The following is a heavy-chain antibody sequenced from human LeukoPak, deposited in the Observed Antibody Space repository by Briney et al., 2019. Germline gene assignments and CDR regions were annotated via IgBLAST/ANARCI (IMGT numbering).Heavy chain of an antibody. CDR2: VYHGGSS. CDR3: ARRVGSSDCFDY. D-gene: IGHD6-6*01. Sequence: PSETLSLTCAVYGGSFSGYYWGWIRQPPGKGLEWIGNVYHGGSSYYNPSLKSRVTISVDTSKNQFSLNLYSVTAADTAVYYCARRVGSSDCFDYWGQGTLVTVSS. V-gene: IGHV4-34*01. CDR1: GGSFSGYY. J-gene: IGHJ4*02.